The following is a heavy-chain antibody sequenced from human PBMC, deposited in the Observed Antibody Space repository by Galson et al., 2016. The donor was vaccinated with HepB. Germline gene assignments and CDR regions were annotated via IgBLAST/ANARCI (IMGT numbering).Heavy chain of an antibody. J-gene: IGHJ4*02. V-gene: IGHV1-58*01. CDR2: IVVDSGNT. CDR1: EFTFTSSA. CDR3: AAEGPFKVTTGSFDY. D-gene: IGHD2-21*02. Sequence: SVKVSCKASEFTFTSSAVQWVRQARGQRLEWIGWIVVDSGNTNHAQKFQERVTITRDMSTSTVYMELSSLRSEDTAVYYCAAEGPFKVTTGSFDYWGQGTLVTVSS.